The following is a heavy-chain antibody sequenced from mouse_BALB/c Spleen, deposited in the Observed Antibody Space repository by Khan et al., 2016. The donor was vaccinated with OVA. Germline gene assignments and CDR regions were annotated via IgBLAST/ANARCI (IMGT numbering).Heavy chain of an antibody. D-gene: IGHD2-1*01. V-gene: IGHV2-6-1*01. Sequence: VQLQESGPGLVAPSQSLSITCTISGFSLTSYGVHWVRQPPGKGLEWLVVIWSDGHTTYNSALKSRLSISKDNSKSQALLKMNSLQTDDTAMYYCDRHGYYGNYGPYFDVWGAGTTVTVSS. J-gene: IGHJ1*01. CDR3: DRHGYYGNYGPYFDV. CDR2: IWSDGHT. CDR1: GFSLTSYG.